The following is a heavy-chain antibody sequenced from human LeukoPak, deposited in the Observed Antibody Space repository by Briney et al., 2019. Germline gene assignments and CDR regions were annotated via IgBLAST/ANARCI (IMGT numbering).Heavy chain of an antibody. CDR3: AREGYYDSSGGDY. J-gene: IGHJ4*02. CDR1: GGSISSGSYY. D-gene: IGHD3-22*01. CDR2: IYTSGST. V-gene: IGHV4-61*02. Sequence: PSETLSLTCTVSGGSISSGSYYWSWIRQPAGKGLEWIGRIYTSGSTNYNPSLKSRVTMSVDTSKNQFSLKLSSVTAADTAVYYCAREGYYDSSGGDYWGQGTLVTVSS.